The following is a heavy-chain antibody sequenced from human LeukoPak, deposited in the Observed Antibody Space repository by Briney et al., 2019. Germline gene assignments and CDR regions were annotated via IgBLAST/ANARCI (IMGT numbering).Heavy chain of an antibody. CDR2: IYYSGST. CDR1: GGSISSYY. V-gene: IGHV4-59*01. D-gene: IGHD2-15*01. Sequence: SETLSLTCTVSGGSISSYYWSWIRQPPGKGLEWIGYIYYSGSTNYNPSLKSRVTISVDTSKNQFSLKLSSVTAADTAVYYCARPGGYCSGGSCYSKGAFDIWGQGTMVTVSS. CDR3: ARPGGYCSGGSCYSKGAFDI. J-gene: IGHJ3*02.